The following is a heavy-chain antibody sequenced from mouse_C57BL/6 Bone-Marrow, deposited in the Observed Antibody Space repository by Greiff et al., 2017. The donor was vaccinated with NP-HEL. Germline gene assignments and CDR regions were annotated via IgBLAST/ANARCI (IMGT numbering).Heavy chain of an antibody. Sequence: QVQLQQSGPELVKPGASVKLSCKASGYTFTSYDINWVKQRPGQGLEWIGWIYPRDGSTKYNEKFKGKATLTVDTSSSTAYMELHSLTSEDSAVYFCARHGSSYGDYAMDYWGQGTSVTVSS. CDR3: ARHGSSYGDYAMDY. D-gene: IGHD1-1*01. J-gene: IGHJ4*01. CDR1: GYTFTSYD. CDR2: IYPRDGST. V-gene: IGHV1-85*01.